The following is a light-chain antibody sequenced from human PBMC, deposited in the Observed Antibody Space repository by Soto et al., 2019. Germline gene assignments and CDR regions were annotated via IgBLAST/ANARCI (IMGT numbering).Light chain of an antibody. V-gene: IGLV2-14*01. J-gene: IGLJ1*01. CDR3: SSCTDTTALEV. CDR1: SSDVGGYNY. Sequence: QSALTQPASVSGSPGQSLTISCTGTSSDVGGYNYVSWYQQHPGKAPKLMIYEVSNRPSGVSNRFSGSKSGNTASLTISGLQAEDEADYYCSSCTDTTALEVFGTGTKLTVL. CDR2: EVS.